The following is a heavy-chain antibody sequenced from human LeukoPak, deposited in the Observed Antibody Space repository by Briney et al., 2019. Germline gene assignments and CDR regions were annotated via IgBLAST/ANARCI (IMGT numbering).Heavy chain of an antibody. V-gene: IGHV4-59*01. J-gene: IGHJ4*02. CDR1: GGSISSYY. Sequence: SGTLSPTCTVSGGSISSYYWSWIRQPPGKGLEWIGFINYSGSTNYNPSLKSRVTKSVDTSKNQFSLKLSSVTAADTAIYYCARLTRGSGWTYYFDYWGQGILVTVSS. D-gene: IGHD6-19*01. CDR2: INYSGST. CDR3: ARLTRGSGWTYYFDY.